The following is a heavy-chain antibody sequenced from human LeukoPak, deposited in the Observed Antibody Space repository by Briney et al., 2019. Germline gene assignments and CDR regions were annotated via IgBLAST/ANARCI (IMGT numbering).Heavy chain of an antibody. J-gene: IGHJ4*02. V-gene: IGHV3-11*06. CDR3: ARDDGSGSSPLDY. D-gene: IGHD3-10*01. Sequence: NPGGSLRLSCAASGFTFSDYYMSWIRQAPGKGLEWVSYISSSSSYTNCADSVKGRFTISRDNAKNSLYLQMNSLRAEDTAVYYCARDDGSGSSPLDYWGQGTLVTVSS. CDR1: GFTFSDYY. CDR2: ISSSSSYT.